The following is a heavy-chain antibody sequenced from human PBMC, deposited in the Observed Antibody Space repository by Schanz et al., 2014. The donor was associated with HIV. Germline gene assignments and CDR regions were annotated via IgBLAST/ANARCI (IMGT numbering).Heavy chain of an antibody. V-gene: IGHV3-21*02. CDR3: SRVGGWGAFDF. D-gene: IGHD3-10*01. J-gene: IGHJ3*01. Sequence: EVQLVESGGGLVKPGGSLRLSCAASGFSLSGYGMNWVRQAPGKGLEWVSSISSSDTLLYYADSVKGRFTISRDNANNSLSLQMKSLRAEDTAVYYCSRVGGWGAFDFWGQGTMLTVSS. CDR2: ISSSDTLL. CDR1: GFSLSGYG.